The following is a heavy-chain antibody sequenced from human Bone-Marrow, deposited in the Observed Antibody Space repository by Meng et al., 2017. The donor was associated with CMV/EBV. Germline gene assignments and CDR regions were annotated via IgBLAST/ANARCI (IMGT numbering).Heavy chain of an antibody. CDR2: IRSKANSYAT. J-gene: IGHJ6*01. D-gene: IGHD3-3*01. Sequence: GGSLRLSCAASGFTFSGSAMHWVRQASGKGLEWVGHIRSKANSYATAYAASVKGRFTISRDDSKNTAYLQMNSLKTEDTAVYYCTRRVNQYDFWSGYPYGMDVWGQGTTVTVSS. CDR1: GFTFSGSA. V-gene: IGHV3-73*01. CDR3: TRRVNQYDFWSGYPYGMDV.